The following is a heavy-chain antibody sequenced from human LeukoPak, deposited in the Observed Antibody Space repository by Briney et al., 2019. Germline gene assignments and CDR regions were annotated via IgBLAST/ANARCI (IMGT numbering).Heavy chain of an antibody. CDR2: IYYSGST. V-gene: IGHV4-30-4*08. CDR3: ARVVTQGYFDY. J-gene: IGHJ4*02. Sequence: TLSLTCTVSGGSISSGDYYWRWIRQPPGKGLEWIGYIYYSGSTYYNPSLKSRVTISVDTSKNQFSLKLSSVTAADTAVYYCARVVTQGYFDYWGQGTLVTVSS. D-gene: IGHD4-23*01. CDR1: GGSISSGDYY.